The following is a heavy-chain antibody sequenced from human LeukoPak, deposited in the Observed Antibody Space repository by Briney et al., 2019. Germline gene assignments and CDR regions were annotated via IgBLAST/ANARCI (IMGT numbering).Heavy chain of an antibody. CDR3: ARGGFGYVHFDY. J-gene: IGHJ4*02. V-gene: IGHV3-7*01. CDR1: GFTFSGWW. Sequence: PGGSLRLSCAASGFTFSGWWMSWVRQAPGKGLEWVAHIKGDGSEIYSVDSVKGRFTISRDNAKSPLYLQMNSLRAEDTALYYCARGGFGYVHFDYWGQGTLVTVSS. CDR2: IKGDGSEI. D-gene: IGHD3-16*01.